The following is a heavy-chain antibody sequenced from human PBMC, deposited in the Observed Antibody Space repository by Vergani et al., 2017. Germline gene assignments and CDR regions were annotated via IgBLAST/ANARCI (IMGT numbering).Heavy chain of an antibody. CDR1: GFTFSSYG. Sequence: QVQLMESGGGVVQPGRSLRLSCVASGFTFSSYGIHWVRQAPGKGLEWVAVISYDASKKFYADSVKGRFTISRDNSKNTLYLQMNSLRPEDTAVYYCAKGIGLSMDVWGKGTTVTVSS. D-gene: IGHD3-16*01. CDR3: AKGIGLSMDV. CDR2: ISYDASKK. J-gene: IGHJ6*04. V-gene: IGHV3-30*18.